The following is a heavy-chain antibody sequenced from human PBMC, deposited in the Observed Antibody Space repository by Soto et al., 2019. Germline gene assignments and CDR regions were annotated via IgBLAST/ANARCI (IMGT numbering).Heavy chain of an antibody. Sequence: QVQLVESGGGVVQPGRSLRLSCAASGFTFSSYPMDWVRQAPGKGLEWVAVISYDGTNEHYADSVKGRFTISRDNSKNTLYRQMNSLRADDTAVYYCARPCLYSSNPHYYYYGMDVWGQGTTVTVSS. CDR2: ISYDGTNE. V-gene: IGHV3-30-3*01. CDR3: ARPCLYSSNPHYYYYGMDV. D-gene: IGHD6-13*01. CDR1: GFTFSSYP. J-gene: IGHJ6*02.